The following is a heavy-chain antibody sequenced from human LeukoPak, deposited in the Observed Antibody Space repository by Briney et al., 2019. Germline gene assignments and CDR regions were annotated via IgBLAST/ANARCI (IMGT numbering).Heavy chain of an antibody. V-gene: IGHV3-30-3*01. CDR3: ARSGYGTHAFDI. D-gene: IGHD5-12*01. J-gene: IGHJ3*02. CDR1: GFTFSSYA. CDR2: ISYDGSNK. Sequence: GGSLRLSCAASGFTFSSYAIHWVRQAPGKGLEWVAVISYDGSNKYYAGSVKGRFTISRDNSKNTLYLQMNSLRAEDTAVYYCARSGYGTHAFDIWGQGTMVTVSS.